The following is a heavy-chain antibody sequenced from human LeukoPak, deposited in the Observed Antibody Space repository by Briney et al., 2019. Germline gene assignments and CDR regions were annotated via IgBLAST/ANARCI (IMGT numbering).Heavy chain of an antibody. CDR2: IKQDGSEK. V-gene: IGHV3-7*03. Sequence: TGGSLRLSCAASGFTFSSYWMSWVRQAPGKGLEWVANIKQDGSEKYYVDSVKGRFTISRDNAKSSLYLQMNSLRAEDTAAYYCARARIQLWLGAFDIWGQGTMVTVSS. CDR1: GFTFSSYW. J-gene: IGHJ3*02. CDR3: ARARIQLWLGAFDI. D-gene: IGHD5-18*01.